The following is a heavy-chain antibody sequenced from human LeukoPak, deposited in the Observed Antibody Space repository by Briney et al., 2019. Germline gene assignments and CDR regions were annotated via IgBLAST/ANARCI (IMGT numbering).Heavy chain of an antibody. CDR2: ISYDGSNK. J-gene: IGHJ4*02. CDR1: GFTFSSYA. V-gene: IGHV3-30-3*01. CDR3: AREASLYLSIDY. Sequence: PGGSLRLSCAASGFTFSSYAMHWVRQAPGKGLEWVAVISYDGSNKYYADSVKGRFTISRDNSKNTLYLQMNSLRAEDTAVYYCAREASLYLSIDYWGQGTLVTVSS.